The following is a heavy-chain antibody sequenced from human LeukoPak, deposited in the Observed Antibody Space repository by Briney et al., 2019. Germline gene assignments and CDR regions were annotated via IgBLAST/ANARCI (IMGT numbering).Heavy chain of an antibody. CDR1: GFTLSSHW. V-gene: IGHV3-74*01. CDR2: ISSDGSGT. CDR3: PRVSTNTRNAFDI. Sequence: GGSLRLSCAASGFTLSSHWMHWVRQAPGKGLEWVARISSDGSGTNYADSVKGRFTISRDSATNTLYLQMNILRVEDTAVYYCPRVSTNTRNAFDIWGQGTMVTVSS. D-gene: IGHD2-8*01. J-gene: IGHJ3*02.